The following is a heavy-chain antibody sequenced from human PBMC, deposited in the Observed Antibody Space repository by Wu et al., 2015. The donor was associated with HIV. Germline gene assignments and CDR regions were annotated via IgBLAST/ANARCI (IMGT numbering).Heavy chain of an antibody. J-gene: IGHJ3*02. CDR3: TRSLEVTGPDPYPFDT. V-gene: IGHV1-46*02. CDR2: INPRGDFS. CDR1: GKTFNTYH. D-gene: IGHD2-21*02. Sequence: QVQLAQSGAEVKKPGASVKLSCKTSGKTFNTYHMQWVRQAPGQGLEWMGEINPRGDFSRYAQAFQGRVTMTRDTSTGTVYVELSSLKAEDTAVYYCTRSLEVTGPDPYPFDTWGQGTMVIVSS.